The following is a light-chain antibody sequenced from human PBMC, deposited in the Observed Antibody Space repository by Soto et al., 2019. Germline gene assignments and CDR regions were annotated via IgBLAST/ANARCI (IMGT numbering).Light chain of an antibody. CDR1: IIDVGGYNY. V-gene: IGLV2-14*01. CDR3: SSYTARGTRV. J-gene: IGLJ1*01. Sequence: QSSLTQFASVSGSPGQSITISCTGTIIDVGGYNYVSWYQQHPDKAPKLLIYEVGNRPSGVSIRFSGSKSGNTASLTISGLQPEDEADYYCSSYTARGTRVFGTGTKVTVL. CDR2: EVG.